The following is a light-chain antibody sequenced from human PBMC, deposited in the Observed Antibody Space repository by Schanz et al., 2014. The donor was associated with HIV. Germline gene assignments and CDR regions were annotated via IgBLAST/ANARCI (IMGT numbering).Light chain of an antibody. CDR2: TAS. J-gene: IGKJ4*01. Sequence: DIQMTQSPSSLSASVGDRVTISCRASQSISSSLNWYQQKPGKAPNLLIYTASTLQSGVPSRFSGSGSGTDFTLTISSLQPEDVATYYCQQSDSTPFTFGGGTKVEIK. CDR3: QQSDSTPFT. V-gene: IGKV1-39*01. CDR1: QSISSS.